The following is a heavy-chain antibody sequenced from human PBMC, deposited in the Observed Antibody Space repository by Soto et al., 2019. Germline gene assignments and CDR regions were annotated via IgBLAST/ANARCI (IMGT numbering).Heavy chain of an antibody. D-gene: IGHD3-22*01. Sequence: ASVKVSCKTSGYNFVTYGITWVRQTPGQGLEWMGWISVYSGNTHYAQKFHDRVTLTTDTSTTTAYMDLRNLTSDDSAFYYCARNTPFFESSGSADYWGQGTLVTVSS. J-gene: IGHJ4*02. CDR1: GYNFVTYG. CDR2: ISVYSGNT. CDR3: ARNTPFFESSGSADY. V-gene: IGHV1-18*01.